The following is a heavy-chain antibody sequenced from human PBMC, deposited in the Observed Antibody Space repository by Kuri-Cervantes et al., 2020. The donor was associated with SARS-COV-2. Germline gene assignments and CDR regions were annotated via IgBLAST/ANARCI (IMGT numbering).Heavy chain of an antibody. J-gene: IGHJ4*02. Sequence: ASVKVSCKASGYTFSEYYIHWVRQAPGQGLEWMGWINPNSGGTNYAQKFQGRVTMTRDTSISTAYMELSRLRSDDTAVYYCARDDGKPTYYYGSGSYRYWGQGTLVTVSS. CDR3: ARDDGKPTYYYGSGSYRY. D-gene: IGHD3-10*01. CDR1: GYTFSEYY. V-gene: IGHV1-2*02. CDR2: INPNSGGT.